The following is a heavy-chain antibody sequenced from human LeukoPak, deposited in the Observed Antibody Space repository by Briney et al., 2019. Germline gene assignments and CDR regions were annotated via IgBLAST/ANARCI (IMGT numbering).Heavy chain of an antibody. V-gene: IGHV3-48*03. Sequence: PGGSLRLSCAASGFTFSSYEMNWVRQAPGKGLEWVSYISSFSSTIYYADSVKGRFTISRDNSKNTLYLQMNSLRAEDTAVYYCAKDRGYPDAFDIWGQGTMVTVSS. J-gene: IGHJ3*02. CDR1: GFTFSSYE. D-gene: IGHD5-18*01. CDR2: ISSFSSTI. CDR3: AKDRGYPDAFDI.